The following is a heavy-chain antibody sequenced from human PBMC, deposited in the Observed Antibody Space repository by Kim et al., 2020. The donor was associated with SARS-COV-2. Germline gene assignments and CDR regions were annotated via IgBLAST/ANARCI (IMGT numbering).Heavy chain of an antibody. V-gene: IGHV4-34*01. Sequence: SETLSLTCAVNGGSLSGHYWTWVRQPPGKGLEWIGEINHNGGTTYNPSLKSRLTISVNTSNNLFPLKLTSVTAEDTAVYYCARDNYGYSGSYWGQGTLVIVSS. CDR3: ARDNYGYSGSY. CDR2: INHNGGT. J-gene: IGHJ4*02. D-gene: IGHD5-12*01. CDR1: GGSLSGHY.